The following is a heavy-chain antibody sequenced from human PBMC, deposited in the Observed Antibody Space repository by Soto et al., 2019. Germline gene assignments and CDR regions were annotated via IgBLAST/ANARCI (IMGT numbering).Heavy chain of an antibody. Sequence: EDLHQWGAGVLRPSETLSLTCAVNGGSFREYYWSWLRQPPGKGLEWIGEINQSGTTHYNPSLKRRINISIDTSKNQFFLNLTSVTAADTATYYCARDIITVIGGEIYYYFGMDVWGQGTTVTVSS. CDR1: GGSFREYY. V-gene: IGHV4-34*01. J-gene: IGHJ6*02. CDR2: INQSGTT. D-gene: IGHD3-10*01. CDR3: ARDIITVIGGEIYYYFGMDV.